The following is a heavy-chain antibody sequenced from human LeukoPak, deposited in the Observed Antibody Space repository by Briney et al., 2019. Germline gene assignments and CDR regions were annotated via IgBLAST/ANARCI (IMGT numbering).Heavy chain of an antibody. CDR1: GGSFSGYF. Sequence: SETLSLTCAVYGGSFSGYFWSWIRRPPGKGLEWIGEINHSGSTNYNPSLKSRVTISVDTSKNQFSLKLSSVTAADTAVFYCARCGGYNWFDPWGQGTLVTVSS. V-gene: IGHV4-34*01. CDR2: INHSGST. J-gene: IGHJ5*02. CDR3: ARCGGYNWFDP.